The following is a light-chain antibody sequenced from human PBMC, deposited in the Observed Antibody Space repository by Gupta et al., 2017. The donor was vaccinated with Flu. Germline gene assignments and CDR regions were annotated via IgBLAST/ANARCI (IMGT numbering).Light chain of an antibody. CDR1: QGISSY. CDR2: SAS. V-gene: IGKV1-37*01. Sequence: DIQLTQSPSSLSASVGDRVTITCRGSQGISSYLDWYRQKPGQVPKLLIYSASNWQAGVTSRFSGSGYGTDFTITISSRQQEDVASYYGQLTDNNPPLTFGGGTKVDIK. J-gene: IGKJ4*01. CDR3: QLTDNNPPLT.